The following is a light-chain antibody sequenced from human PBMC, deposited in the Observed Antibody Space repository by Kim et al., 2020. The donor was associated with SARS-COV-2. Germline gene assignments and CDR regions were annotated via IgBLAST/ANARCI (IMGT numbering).Light chain of an antibody. CDR3: GSYAGSKNV. Sequence: QSVLTQPPSASGSPGQSVTISCTGTSSDVGGYNYVSWYQQHPGQAPKLMIYEVNKRPSGVPDRFSGSKSGNTASLTVSGLQAEDEADYYCGSYAGSKNVFGTGTKVTVL. V-gene: IGLV2-8*01. CDR2: EVN. CDR1: SSDVGGYNY. J-gene: IGLJ1*01.